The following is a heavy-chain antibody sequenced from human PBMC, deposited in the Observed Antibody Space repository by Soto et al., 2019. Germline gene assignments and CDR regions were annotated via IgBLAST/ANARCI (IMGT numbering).Heavy chain of an antibody. CDR1: GGTFSSYA. J-gene: IGHJ4*02. Sequence: RASVKVSCKASGGTFSSYAISWVRQAPGQGLEWMGGIIPIFGTANYAQKFQGIVTITADESTSTAYMELSSLRSEDTAVYYCATNAKILFIAAAGPFDYWGQGTLVTVSS. CDR2: IIPIFGTA. CDR3: ATNAKILFIAAAGPFDY. D-gene: IGHD6-13*01. V-gene: IGHV1-69*13.